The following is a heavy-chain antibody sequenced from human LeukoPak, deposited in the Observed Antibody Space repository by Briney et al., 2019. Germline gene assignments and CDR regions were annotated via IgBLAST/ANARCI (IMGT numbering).Heavy chain of an antibody. V-gene: IGHV4-34*01. CDR1: GGSFSDYF. Sequence: SETLSLTCAVYGGSFSDYFWSWIRQPPGKGLEWIGEISHSGSTTYNPSLRSRVTISVDTSKNQFSLKLSSVTAADTAVYYCARDYTIFGVVRLYYFDYWGQGTLVTVSS. J-gene: IGHJ4*02. CDR3: ARDYTIFGVVRLYYFDY. CDR2: ISHSGST. D-gene: IGHD3-3*01.